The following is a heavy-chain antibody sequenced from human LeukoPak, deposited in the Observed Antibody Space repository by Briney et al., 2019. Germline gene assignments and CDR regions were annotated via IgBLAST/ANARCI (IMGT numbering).Heavy chain of an antibody. CDR1: GYTFTSYY. V-gene: IGHV1-46*03. CDR3: ARAFSLNWFDP. Sequence: ASVKVSCKASGYTFTSYYMHWVRQAPGRGLEWMGIINPSGGSTSYAQKFQGRVTMTRDTSTSTVYMELSSLRSEDTAVYYCARAFSLNWFDPWGQGTLVTVSS. D-gene: IGHD3-3*01. J-gene: IGHJ5*02. CDR2: INPSGGST.